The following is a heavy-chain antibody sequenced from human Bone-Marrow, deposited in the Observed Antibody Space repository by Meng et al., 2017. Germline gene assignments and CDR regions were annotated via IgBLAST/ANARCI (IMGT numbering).Heavy chain of an antibody. CDR3: ARVGACSGGSCYFRLFDY. CDR2: IYYSGST. V-gene: IGHV4-30-4*01. D-gene: IGHD2-15*01. Sequence: QVQLQESSPGLVKPSQTLSTPCTLSGGPISIADYCWSWIRQPPGKGLEWIGYIYYSGSTYYNPSLKSRVTISVDTSKIQFSLKMSSVTAADTAVYYCARVGACSGGSCYFRLFDYWGQGTLVTVSS. J-gene: IGHJ4*02. CDR1: GGPISIADYC.